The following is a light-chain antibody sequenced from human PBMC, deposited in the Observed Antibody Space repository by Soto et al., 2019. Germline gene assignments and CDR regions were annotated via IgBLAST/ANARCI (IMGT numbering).Light chain of an antibody. CDR1: QTIRSN. V-gene: IGKV3-15*01. CDR2: GAS. Sequence: TVLTQSLATLSVSPVQRDTLXSPASQTIRSNYVAWYQQKPGQAPRLLFYGASTGATGLPARFSGSGSGTEFTLTINSLQAEDCAVYYCQQYYNWPRTFGQGTRLEIK. CDR3: QQYYNWPRT. J-gene: IGKJ5*01.